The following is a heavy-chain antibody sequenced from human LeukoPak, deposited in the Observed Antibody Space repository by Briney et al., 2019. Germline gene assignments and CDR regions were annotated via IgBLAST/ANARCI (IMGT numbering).Heavy chain of an antibody. V-gene: IGHV1-2*06. CDR1: GYTFTGYY. CDR3: ASPTVTPFYYYYGVDV. CDR2: INPNSGGT. J-gene: IGHJ6*02. Sequence: ASVKVSCKASGYTFTGYYMHWVRQAPGQGLEWMGRINPNSGGTNYAQKFQGRVTMTRDTSISTAYMELSRLRSDDTAVYYCASPTVTPFYYYYGVDVWGQGTTVTVSS. D-gene: IGHD4-17*01.